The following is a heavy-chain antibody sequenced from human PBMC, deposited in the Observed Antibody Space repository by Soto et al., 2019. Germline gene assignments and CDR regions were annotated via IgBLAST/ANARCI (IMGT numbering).Heavy chain of an antibody. J-gene: IGHJ5*02. D-gene: IGHD3-10*01. Sequence: SETLSLTCTVSGGSISSYYWSWIRQPPGKGLEWIGYIYYSGSTNYNPSLKSRVTISVDTSKNQFSLKLSSVTAADTAVYYCARARLITMVRGVIYNWFDPWGQGTLVTVSS. CDR1: GGSISSYY. CDR2: IYYSGST. V-gene: IGHV4-59*01. CDR3: ARARLITMVRGVIYNWFDP.